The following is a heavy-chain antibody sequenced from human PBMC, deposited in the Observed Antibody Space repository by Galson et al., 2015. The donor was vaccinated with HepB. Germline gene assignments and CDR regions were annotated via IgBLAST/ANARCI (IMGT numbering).Heavy chain of an antibody. D-gene: IGHD6-19*01. CDR2: LSGSGDST. J-gene: IGHJ4*02. CDR3: AKDPLSSIPVAAYYFDC. CDR1: GFTFSNYA. V-gene: IGHV3-23*01. Sequence: SLRLSCAASGFTFSNYAMSWVRQAPGKGLEWVSGLSGSGDSTYYADSVKGRFTISRDNSKNILFLQMNSLRAEDTAVYYCAKDPLSSIPVAAYYFDCWGQGTLVTVSS.